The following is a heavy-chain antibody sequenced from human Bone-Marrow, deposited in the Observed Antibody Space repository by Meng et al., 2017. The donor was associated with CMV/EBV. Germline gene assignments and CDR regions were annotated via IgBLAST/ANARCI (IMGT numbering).Heavy chain of an antibody. V-gene: IGHV6-1*01. D-gene: IGHD3-22*01. CDR3: ARAGRSYLYYFDY. Sequence: SQTLSLTCAISGDSVSSNSAAWNWIRQSPSRGLEWLGSTFYRSKWYSNYGVSVKGRITINADTSENQLSLQLTSVTPEDTAVYFCARAGRSYLYYFDYWGQGTLVPSPQ. CDR2: TFYRSKWYS. CDR1: GDSVSSNSAA. J-gene: IGHJ4*02.